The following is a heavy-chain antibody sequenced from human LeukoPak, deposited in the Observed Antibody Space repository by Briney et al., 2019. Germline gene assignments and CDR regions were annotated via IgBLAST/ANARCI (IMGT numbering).Heavy chain of an antibody. Sequence: GGSLRLSCAASGFTFDDYAMHWVRQAPGKGLEWVSGIRWNSGSIGYADSVKGRFTISRDNSKNTLYLQMNSLRAEDTAVYYCAKEQWELPYFDYWGQGTLVTVSS. CDR3: AKEQWELPYFDY. V-gene: IGHV3-9*01. CDR2: IRWNSGSI. D-gene: IGHD1-26*01. J-gene: IGHJ4*02. CDR1: GFTFDDYA.